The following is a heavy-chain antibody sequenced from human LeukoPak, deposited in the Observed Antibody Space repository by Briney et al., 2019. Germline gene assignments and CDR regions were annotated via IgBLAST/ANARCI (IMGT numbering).Heavy chain of an antibody. D-gene: IGHD3-9*01. Sequence: PSQTLFLTCTVSGGSISSGSYYWSWIRQPAGKGLEWIGRIYTSGSTNYNPSLKSRVTISVDTSKNQFSLKLSSVTAADTAVYYCARVPLRYFDWLQDAFDIWGQGTMVTVSS. V-gene: IGHV4-61*02. CDR1: GGSISSGSYY. J-gene: IGHJ3*02. CDR3: ARVPLRYFDWLQDAFDI. CDR2: IYTSGST.